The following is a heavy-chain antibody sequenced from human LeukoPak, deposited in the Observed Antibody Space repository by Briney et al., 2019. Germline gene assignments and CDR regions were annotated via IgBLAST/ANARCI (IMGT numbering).Heavy chain of an antibody. CDR1: GFTFSNAW. D-gene: IGHD7-27*01. J-gene: IGHJ4*02. CDR2: IKSKTDGATI. Sequence: GSLRLSCAASGFTFSNAWMSWVRQAPGKGLEWVGRIKSKTDGATIEYAAPVKGRFTISRDDSKNMVYLQMNSLKTEDTAVYYCATDGPSPWGLRYFDFWGQGTLVTVSS. CDR3: ATDGPSPWGLRYFDF. V-gene: IGHV3-15*01.